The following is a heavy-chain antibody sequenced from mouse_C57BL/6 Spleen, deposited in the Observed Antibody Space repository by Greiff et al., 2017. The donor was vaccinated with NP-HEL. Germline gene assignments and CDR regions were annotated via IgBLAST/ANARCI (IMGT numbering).Heavy chain of an antibody. V-gene: IGHV1-42*01. J-gene: IGHJ1*03. D-gene: IGHD2-5*01. CDR1: GYSFTGYY. CDR3: AREGNSNYGRYFDV. Sequence: VQLQQSGPELVKPGASVKISCKASGYSFTGYYMNWVKQSPEKSLEWIGEINPSTGGTTYNQKFKAKATLTVDKSSSTAYMQLKSLTSEDSAVYYCAREGNSNYGRYFDVWGTGTTVTVSS. CDR2: INPSTGGT.